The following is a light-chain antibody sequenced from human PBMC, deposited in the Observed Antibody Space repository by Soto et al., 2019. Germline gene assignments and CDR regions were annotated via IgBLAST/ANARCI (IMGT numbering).Light chain of an antibody. CDR2: AAT. CDR3: QKYYSAPWT. CDR1: QGISNF. Sequence: DIQMTQSPSSLSASLGDRVSITCRASQGISNFLAWYQQKPGRAPKRLIYAATSLQSGVPSRFSGSGSGTNFTLTISSLQPEDVASYYCQKYYSAPWTFGPGTKVEIK. V-gene: IGKV1-27*01. J-gene: IGKJ1*01.